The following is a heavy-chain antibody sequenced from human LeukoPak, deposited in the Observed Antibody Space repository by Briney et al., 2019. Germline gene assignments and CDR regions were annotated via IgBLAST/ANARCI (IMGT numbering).Heavy chain of an antibody. CDR3: ARELVEYYFDY. Sequence: GGALRLSCAASGFPFTNYSMNWVRQAPGKGLEWVSSISSRSSYIYYADSVTGRFTISRDNARNSLSLQMNSLRAEDTAVYFCARELVEYYFDYWGQGTLVTVSS. V-gene: IGHV3-21*01. J-gene: IGHJ4*02. D-gene: IGHD6-13*01. CDR1: GFPFTNYS. CDR2: ISSRSSYI.